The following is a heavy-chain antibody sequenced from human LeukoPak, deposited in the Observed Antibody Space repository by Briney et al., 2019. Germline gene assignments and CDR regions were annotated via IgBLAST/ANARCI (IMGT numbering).Heavy chain of an antibody. Sequence: SQTLSLTCTVSGGSISSGGYYWSWIRQHPGKGLEWIGYIYYSGSTYYNPSLKSRVTISIDTSKKQFSLKLRSVTAADTAVYYCARDNYYDSSGYTDYWGQGTLVTVSS. CDR1: GGSISSGGYY. J-gene: IGHJ4*02. CDR2: IYYSGST. CDR3: ARDNYYDSSGYTDY. V-gene: IGHV4-31*03. D-gene: IGHD3-22*01.